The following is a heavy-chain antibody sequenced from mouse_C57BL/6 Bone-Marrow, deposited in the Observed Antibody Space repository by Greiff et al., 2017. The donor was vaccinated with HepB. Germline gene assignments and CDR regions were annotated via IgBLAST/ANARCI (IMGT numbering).Heavy chain of an antibody. D-gene: IGHD2-5*01. CDR3: ARKPYYSNYGYFDV. CDR2: IYPGSGST. J-gene: IGHJ1*03. V-gene: IGHV1-55*01. CDR1: GYTFTSYW. Sequence: QVQLQQPGAELVKPGASVKMSCKASGYTFTSYWITWVKQRPGQGLEWIGDIYPGSGSTNYNEKFKSKATLTVDTSSSTAYMQLSSLTSEDSAVYYCARKPYYSNYGYFDVWGTGTTVTVSS.